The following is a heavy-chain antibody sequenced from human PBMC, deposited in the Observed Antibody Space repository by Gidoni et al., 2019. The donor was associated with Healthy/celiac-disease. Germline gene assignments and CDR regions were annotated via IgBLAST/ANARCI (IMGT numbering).Heavy chain of an antibody. Sequence: QVQLVQSGAEVKKPGASVKVSCKASGYTFTRSDINWVRQATGQGLEWMGWMNPNNGNTGYGQKFQGRVTMTRNTSISTADMELSSLRSEDTAVYYCARSDILTGYYGRGYYYGMDVWGQGTTVTVSS. CDR3: ARSDILTGYYGRGYYYGMDV. CDR2: MNPNNGNT. D-gene: IGHD3-9*01. V-gene: IGHV1-8*01. CDR1: GYTFTRSD. J-gene: IGHJ6*02.